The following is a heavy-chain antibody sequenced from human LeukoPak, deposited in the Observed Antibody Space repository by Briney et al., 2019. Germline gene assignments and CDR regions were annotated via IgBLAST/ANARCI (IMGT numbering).Heavy chain of an antibody. D-gene: IGHD4-17*01. CDR1: GITFSSYS. CDR2: IGISSNNI. CDR3: ARDGVRGFTATTPFDY. Sequence: GGSLRLSCAASGITFSSYSMNWVRQAPGKGLEWVSSIGISSNNIYYADSVKGRFTISRDNAKNSLSLQMNSLRVEDTAVYYCARDGVRGFTATTPFDYWGPGILVTVSS. J-gene: IGHJ4*02. V-gene: IGHV3-21*01.